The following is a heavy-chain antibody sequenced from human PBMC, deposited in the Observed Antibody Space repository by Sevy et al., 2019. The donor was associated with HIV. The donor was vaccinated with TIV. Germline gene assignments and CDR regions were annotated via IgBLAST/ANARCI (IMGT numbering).Heavy chain of an antibody. V-gene: IGHV3-23*01. D-gene: IGHD7-27*01. Sequence: GGSLRLSCEASGFTFSSFGMSWVRQAPGKGLEWVSGISGTGGRTYYADSVKGRFTISRANSKNTLYIHMISLRAEDTAVYYCAKDGGRNWDQFFFDYWGQGTLVTVSS. CDR2: ISGTGGRT. CDR1: GFTFSSFG. J-gene: IGHJ4*02. CDR3: AKDGGRNWDQFFFDY.